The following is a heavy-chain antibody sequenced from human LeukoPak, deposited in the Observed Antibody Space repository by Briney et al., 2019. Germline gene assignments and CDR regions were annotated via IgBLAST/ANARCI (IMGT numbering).Heavy chain of an antibody. CDR1: GLSFADYG. CDR2: ISGIGGST. J-gene: IGHJ6*03. V-gene: IGHV3-23*01. D-gene: IGHD6-13*01. CDR3: ARYAKTVAAAGFYYYYYMVV. Sequence: PGGSLRLSCTPSGLSFADYGMSWVRQAPGKGLEWVSAISGIGGSTYYADSVKGRFTISRDNSKNTLYLQMNSLRAEDTAVYYCARYAKTVAAAGFYYYYYMVVWGKGTTVTVSS.